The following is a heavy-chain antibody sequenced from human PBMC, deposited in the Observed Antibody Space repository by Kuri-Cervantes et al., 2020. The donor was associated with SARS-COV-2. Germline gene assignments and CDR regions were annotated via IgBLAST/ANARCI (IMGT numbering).Heavy chain of an antibody. V-gene: IGHV1-69*13. CDR2: IIPIFGTA. CDR3: ARPERFFGVVIPQGGAFDI. J-gene: IGHJ3*02. CDR1: GGTFSSYA. D-gene: IGHD3-3*01. Sequence: SVKVSCKASGGTFSSYAISWVRQAPGQGLEWMGGIIPIFGTANYAQKFQGRVAITADESTGTAYMELSSLRSEDTAVYYCARPERFFGVVIPQGGAFDIWGQGTMVPVSS.